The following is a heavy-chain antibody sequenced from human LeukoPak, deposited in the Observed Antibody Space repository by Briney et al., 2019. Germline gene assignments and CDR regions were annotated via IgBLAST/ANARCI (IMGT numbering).Heavy chain of an antibody. D-gene: IGHD7-27*01. CDR3: ATQTGESIDY. CDR1: GFTFISYA. V-gene: IGHV3-23*01. CDR2: ISGSGGST. J-gene: IGHJ4*02. Sequence: GVLRLPCSASGFTFISYAMSWVRQAPGEGLEWVSAISGSGGSTYYADSVKGRFTISRDNSKNTLNLQMNSLRAEDTAVYYCATQTGESIDYWGQGTLVTVSS.